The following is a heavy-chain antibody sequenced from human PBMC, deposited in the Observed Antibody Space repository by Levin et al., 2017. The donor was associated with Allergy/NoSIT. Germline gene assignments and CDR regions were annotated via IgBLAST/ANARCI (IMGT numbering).Heavy chain of an antibody. Sequence: SVKVSCKASGYTFISYGFSWVRQAPGQGLEWMGWISAHNGNTNYAQNLQGRVTMTTDTSTSTAYMELRSLRSDDTAVYYCAAYISLVRGVPKYYFDYWGQGTLVTVSS. D-gene: IGHD3-10*01. CDR3: AAYISLVRGVPKYYFDY. CDR2: ISAHNGNT. V-gene: IGHV1-18*01. J-gene: IGHJ4*02. CDR1: GYTFISYG.